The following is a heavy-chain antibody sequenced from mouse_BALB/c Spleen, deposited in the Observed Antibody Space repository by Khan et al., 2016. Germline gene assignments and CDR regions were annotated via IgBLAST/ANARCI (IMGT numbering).Heavy chain of an antibody. CDR3: ARDRLGNHYYGRYY. D-gene: IGHD2-1*01. CDR2: SSVGGNDS. V-gene: IGHV5-4*02. CDR1: GFTLRSFF. J-gene: IGHJ4*01. Sequence: EVELVESGGGLVKPGGSLKLSCAASGFTLRSFFMYWVRRTPEKRLEGVAVSSVGGNDSYYLARVKGHFTISRDTAKNTLYRQMSGVRSRDTAMYYCARDRLGNHYYGRYYWGQGTSVTVSS.